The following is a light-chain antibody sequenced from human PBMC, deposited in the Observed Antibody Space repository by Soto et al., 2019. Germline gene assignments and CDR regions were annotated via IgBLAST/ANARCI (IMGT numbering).Light chain of an antibody. CDR1: QSVSSTY. CDR3: QQYASSPPT. CDR2: GAS. V-gene: IGKV3-20*01. J-gene: IGKJ4*01. Sequence: EIVLTQSPGTLPLSPGERATLSCRASQSVSSTYLAWYQQKPGQAPRLLIYGASSRATGIPDRFSGSGSGTDFTLTISRLEPEDFAVYYCQQYASSPPTFGGGTKVEIK.